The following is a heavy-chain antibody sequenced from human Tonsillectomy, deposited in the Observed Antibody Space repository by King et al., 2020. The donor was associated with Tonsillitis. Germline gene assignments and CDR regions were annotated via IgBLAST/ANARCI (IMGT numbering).Heavy chain of an antibody. D-gene: IGHD6-13*01. J-gene: IGHJ4*02. CDR2: INPTSGST. Sequence: QLVQSGAEVKKPGASVKVSCRASGYIFTNYFLHWVRQAPGQGLEWVGIINPTSGSTSYPQSFKGRVTMTRDTSTSTVYMELSSLRSEDTAVYYCARVRARNSGWYDYWGQGTLVTVSS. V-gene: IGHV1-46*01. CDR1: GYIFTNYF. CDR3: ARVRARNSGWYDY.